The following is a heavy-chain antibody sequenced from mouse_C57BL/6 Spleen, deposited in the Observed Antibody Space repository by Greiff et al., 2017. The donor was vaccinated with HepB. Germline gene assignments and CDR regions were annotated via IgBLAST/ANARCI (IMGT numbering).Heavy chain of an antibody. V-gene: IGHV1-52*01. CDR2: IDPSDSET. D-gene: IGHD2-1*01. J-gene: IGHJ4*01. CDR1: GYTFTSYW. Sequence: QVQLQQPGAELVRPGSSVKLSCKASGYTFTSYWMHWVKQRPIQGLEWIGNIDPSDSETNYNQKFKDKATLTVDKSSSTAYMQLSSLTSEDSAVYYCARYYGNCYAMDYWGQGTSVTVSS. CDR3: ARYYGNCYAMDY.